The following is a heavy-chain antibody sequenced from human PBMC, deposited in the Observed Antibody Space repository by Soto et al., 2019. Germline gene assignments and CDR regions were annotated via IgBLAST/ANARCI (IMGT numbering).Heavy chain of an antibody. D-gene: IGHD3-16*01. CDR1: GGSINTYY. J-gene: IGHJ4*02. CDR2: IYYNGNT. Sequence: SETLSLTCTVSGGSINTYYWNWIRQPPGKGLEWIAYIYYNGNTDSNPSLEGRVTISLDTPKNQLSLELSSVTAADTAVYYCARGYHGYSYAIFAYWGQGVLVPVSS. V-gene: IGHV4-59*01. CDR3: ARGYHGYSYAIFAY.